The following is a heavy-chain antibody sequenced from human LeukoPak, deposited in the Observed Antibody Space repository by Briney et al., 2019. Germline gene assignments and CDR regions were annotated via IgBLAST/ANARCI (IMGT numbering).Heavy chain of an antibody. Sequence: PGGSLRLSCAASGFTVSDNYMNWVRQAPGKGLEWVSIIHSDGFTNYADSVKGRFTISRENSKNTLYLQMNSLRAEDTAVYYCARSGYSASDALDAWGQGTMVTVSS. CDR1: GFTVSDNY. CDR3: ARSGYSASDALDA. D-gene: IGHD2-2*02. CDR2: IHSDGFT. V-gene: IGHV3-53*01. J-gene: IGHJ3*01.